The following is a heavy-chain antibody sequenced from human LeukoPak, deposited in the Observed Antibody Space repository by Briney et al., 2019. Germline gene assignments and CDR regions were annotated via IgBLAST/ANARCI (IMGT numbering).Heavy chain of an antibody. V-gene: IGHV3-48*01. D-gene: IGHD1-26*01. CDR2: ISSSVSII. CDR1: GFTFINYS. Sequence: GGSLRLSCAASGFTFINYSANCVRQAPGERLGWGSYISSSVSIIYYADSVKGRFTISRDNAKNSLYLQMNSLRAEDTAVYYCARDRRYSGSFYVRWGQFFDYWGQGTLVTVSS. J-gene: IGHJ4*02. CDR3: ARDRRYSGSFYVRWGQFFDY.